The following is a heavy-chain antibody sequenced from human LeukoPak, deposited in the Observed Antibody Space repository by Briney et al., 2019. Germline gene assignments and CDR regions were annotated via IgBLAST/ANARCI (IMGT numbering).Heavy chain of an antibody. CDR2: INPNSGGT. Sequence: ASVKVSCTASGYTFTGYYMHWVRQAPGPGLEWMGWINPNSGGTNYAQKFQGRVTMTRDTSISTAYMELSRLRSDDTAVYYCARERITGTSAPFDYWGQGTLVTVSS. CDR1: GYTFTGYY. D-gene: IGHD1-7*01. V-gene: IGHV1-2*02. J-gene: IGHJ4*02. CDR3: ARERITGTSAPFDY.